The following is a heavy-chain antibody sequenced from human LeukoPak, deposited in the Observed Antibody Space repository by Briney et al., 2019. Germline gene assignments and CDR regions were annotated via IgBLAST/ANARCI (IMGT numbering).Heavy chain of an antibody. V-gene: IGHV1-2*02. CDR2: INPDSGFT. D-gene: IGHD3-16*01. J-gene: IGHJ4*02. CDR3: APTAEAYTSWWRV. CDR1: GYKFTDDY. Sequence: ASVKVSCKASGYKFTDDYMHWVRQAPGQGLEFMGWINPDSGFTNYAQKFKGRVTMTRDTSISTAYLEVRSLTSDDTAVYYCAPTAEAYTSWWRVWGQGTLVTVSS.